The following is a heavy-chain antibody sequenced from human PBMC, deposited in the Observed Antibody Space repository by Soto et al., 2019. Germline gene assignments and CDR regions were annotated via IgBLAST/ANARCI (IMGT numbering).Heavy chain of an antibody. CDR2: ISYDGSIK. J-gene: IGHJ6*03. Sequence: GGSLRLSCAASGFAFNNYGMHWVRQAPGKGLEWVAVISYDGSIKYYADSVKGRFTISRDNSKNTLYLQMNSLRAEDTAVYYCAKDTYDPGYYYYMDVWGKGTTVTVSS. V-gene: IGHV3-30*18. CDR3: AKDTYDPGYYYYMDV. CDR1: GFAFNNYG. D-gene: IGHD3-3*01.